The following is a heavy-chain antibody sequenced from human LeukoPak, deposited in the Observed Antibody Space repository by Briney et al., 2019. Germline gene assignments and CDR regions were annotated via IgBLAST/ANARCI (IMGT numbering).Heavy chain of an antibody. CDR1: GGSFSGYY. D-gene: IGHD6-13*01. V-gene: IGHV4-34*01. Sequence: SETLSLTCAVYGGSFSGYYWSWIRQPPGKGLEWIGEINHSGGTNYNPSLESRVTISVDTSKNQFSLKLSSVTAADTAVYYCARGPHIAAAGTGRFWNYWGQGTLVTVSS. CDR3: ARGPHIAAAGTGRFWNY. CDR2: INHSGGT. J-gene: IGHJ4*02.